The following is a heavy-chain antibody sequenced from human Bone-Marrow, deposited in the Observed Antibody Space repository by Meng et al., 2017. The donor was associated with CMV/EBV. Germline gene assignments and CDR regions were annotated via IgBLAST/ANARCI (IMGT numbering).Heavy chain of an antibody. Sequence: SLKISCAASGFTFDDYAMHWVRQAPGKGLEWVSGISWNSGSIGYADSVKGRFTISRDNAKNSLYLQMNSLRAEDTAVYYCAREYYDFWSGYGPNDYYYYYGMDVWGQGTTVTVSS. CDR2: ISWNSGSI. CDR1: GFTFDDYA. J-gene: IGHJ6*02. CDR3: AREYYDFWSGYGPNDYYYYYGMDV. V-gene: IGHV3-9*01. D-gene: IGHD3-3*01.